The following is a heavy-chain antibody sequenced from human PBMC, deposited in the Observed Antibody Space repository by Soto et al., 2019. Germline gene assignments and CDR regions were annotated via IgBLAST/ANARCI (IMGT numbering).Heavy chain of an antibody. Sequence: SGPTLVNPTQTLTLTCTFSGFSLSTSGMCVSWIRQPPGKALEWLARIDWDDDKYYSTSLKTRLTISKDTSKNQVVLTMTNMDPVDTATYYCARIPFLSSGSSLYFFDYWGQGTLVPVSS. V-gene: IGHV2-70*11. CDR2: IDWDDDK. CDR1: GFSLSTSGMC. D-gene: IGHD6-25*01. J-gene: IGHJ4*02. CDR3: ARIPFLSSGSSLYFFDY.